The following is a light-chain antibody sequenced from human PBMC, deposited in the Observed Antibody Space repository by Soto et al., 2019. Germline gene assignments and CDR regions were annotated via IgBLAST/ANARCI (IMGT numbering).Light chain of an antibody. Sequence: SYELTQPPSVSVSPGQTASITCSGDKLGDKYACWYQQKPGQSPVLVIYQDSKRPSGIPERFSGSNSGNTATLTISGTQAMDEADYYCQAWDTSTAVFGGGTNSPS. CDR3: QAWDTSTAV. V-gene: IGLV3-1*01. CDR1: KLGDKY. CDR2: QDS. J-gene: IGLJ2*01.